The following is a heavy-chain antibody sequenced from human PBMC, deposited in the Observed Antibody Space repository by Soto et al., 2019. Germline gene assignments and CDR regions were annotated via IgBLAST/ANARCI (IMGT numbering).Heavy chain of an antibody. Sequence: GGSLRLSCAASGFTFSSYAMIWVRQVPGKGLEWVSAISGSGGSTYYADSVKGRFTISRDNSKNTLYLQMNSLRAEDTAVYYCAKHYGDYVLDYWGQGTLVTVSS. CDR2: ISGSGGST. CDR3: AKHYGDYVLDY. CDR1: GFTFSSYA. J-gene: IGHJ4*02. V-gene: IGHV3-23*01. D-gene: IGHD4-17*01.